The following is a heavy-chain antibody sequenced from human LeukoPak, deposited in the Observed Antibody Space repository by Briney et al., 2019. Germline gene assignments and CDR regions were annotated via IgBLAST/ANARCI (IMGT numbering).Heavy chain of an antibody. J-gene: IGHJ4*02. CDR2: ISSYNGNT. V-gene: IGHV1-18*01. Sequence: GASVKVSCKASGYTFTTYGITWVRQAPGQGLEWMGWISSYNGNTNYAQKLQGRVTMTTDTSTSTAYMELRSLRSDDTAVYYCARAGLGYCSSTSCFNFDYWGQGTLVTVSS. CDR1: GYTFTTYG. CDR3: ARAGLGYCSSTSCFNFDY. D-gene: IGHD2-2*01.